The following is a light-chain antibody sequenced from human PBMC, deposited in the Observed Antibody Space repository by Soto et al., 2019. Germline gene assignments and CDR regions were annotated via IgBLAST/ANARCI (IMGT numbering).Light chain of an antibody. CDR3: SSYTSNNTVL. CDR2: DVS. Sequence: QSALAQPASVSGSRGQSITISCTGTNSDIGGYNYVSWYQQHPDNPGKAPKLMIYDVSNRPSGVSNRFSGSKSGNTASLTISGLQAEDEADYYCSSYTSNNTVLFGGGTKLTVL. V-gene: IGLV2-14*03. CDR1: NSDIGGYNY. J-gene: IGLJ2*01.